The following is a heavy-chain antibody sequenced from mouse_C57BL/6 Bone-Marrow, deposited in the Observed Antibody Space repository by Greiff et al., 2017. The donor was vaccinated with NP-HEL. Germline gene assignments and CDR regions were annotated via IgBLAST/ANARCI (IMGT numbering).Heavy chain of an antibody. CDR2: INPNNGGT. CDR3: ASIYDGYYGFAY. CDR1: GYTFTDYY. D-gene: IGHD2-3*01. Sequence: EVQLQQSGPELVKPGASVKISCKASGYTFTDYYMNWVKQSHGKSLEWIGDINPNNGGTSYNQKFKGKATLTVDKSSSTAYMELRSLTSEDSAVYYCASIYDGYYGFAYWGQGTLVTVSA. V-gene: IGHV1-26*01. J-gene: IGHJ3*01.